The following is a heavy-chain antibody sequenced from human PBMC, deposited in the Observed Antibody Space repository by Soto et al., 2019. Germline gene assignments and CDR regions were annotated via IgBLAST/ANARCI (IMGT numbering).Heavy chain of an antibody. V-gene: IGHV1-69*08. D-gene: IGHD5-12*01. J-gene: IGHJ4*02. CDR3: VRNSPIGSTFSGYDGIDY. Sequence: SVKVSCKTSGGTFRNDIITWVRQAPGQGLEWIGRIIPLLDTTNYAQSFQGRVTITADKSMGTAYMELNSLRSEDTAVYFCVRNSPIGSTFSGYDGIDYWGQGTLVTVSS. CDR1: GGTFRNDI. CDR2: IIPLLDTT.